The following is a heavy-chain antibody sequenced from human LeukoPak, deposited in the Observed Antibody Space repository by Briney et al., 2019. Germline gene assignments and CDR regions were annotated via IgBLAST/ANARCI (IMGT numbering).Heavy chain of an antibody. CDR3: AREMDYGDSPYWFDY. V-gene: IGHV1-69*04. J-gene: IGHJ4*02. Sequence: ASVKVSCKASGGTFSRFPISWVRQAPGQGLEWMGRVIPFFGVADYAHNFQGRVTITADKATSTAYMQLSGLRSEDTAVYYCAREMDYGDSPYWFDYWGQGTLVTVSS. CDR2: VIPFFGVA. CDR1: GGTFSRFP. D-gene: IGHD4-17*01.